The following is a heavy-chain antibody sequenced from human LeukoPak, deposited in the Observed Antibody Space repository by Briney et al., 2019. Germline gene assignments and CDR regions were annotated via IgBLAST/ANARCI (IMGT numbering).Heavy chain of an antibody. D-gene: IGHD1-1*01. CDR1: GFTLSNHA. V-gene: IGHV3-23*01. J-gene: IGHJ4*02. CDR3: AKNVLFTRYFDS. CDR2: ISGGGRTT. Sequence: GGSLRLSCAASGFTLSNHAMSWVRQAPGKGLQWVSVISGGGRTTEYADSVKGRFTVSRDNSVNTLSLHMDSLRVEDTAIYYCAKNVLFTRYFDSWGQGTLVTVSS.